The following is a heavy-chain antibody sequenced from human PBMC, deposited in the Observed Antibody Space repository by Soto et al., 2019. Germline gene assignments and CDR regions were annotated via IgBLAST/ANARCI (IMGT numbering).Heavy chain of an antibody. V-gene: IGHV4-31*02. Sequence: TSETLSLTCTVSGGSISSGGYYWSWIRQHPGKGLEWIGYIYYSGSTYYNPSLKSRVTISVDTSKNQFSLKLSSVTAADTAVYYCARVRGDSSSSFDYYYYGMDVWGQGTTVTVSS. CDR2: IYYSGST. CDR1: GGSISSGGYY. CDR3: ARVRGDSSSSFDYYYYGMDV. D-gene: IGHD6-6*01. J-gene: IGHJ6*02.